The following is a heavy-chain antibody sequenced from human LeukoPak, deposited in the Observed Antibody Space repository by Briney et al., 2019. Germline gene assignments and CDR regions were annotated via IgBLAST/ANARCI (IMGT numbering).Heavy chain of an antibody. J-gene: IGHJ2*01. D-gene: IGHD6-13*01. CDR3: AKDFIAAADYWYFDL. Sequence: GRSLRLSCAASGFTFDDYAMHWVRQAPGKGLEWVSGISWNSGSIGYADSVKGRFTISRDNAKNSLYLQMNSLRAEDTALYYCAKDFIAAADYWYFDLWGRGTLVTVSS. CDR2: ISWNSGSI. V-gene: IGHV3-9*01. CDR1: GFTFDDYA.